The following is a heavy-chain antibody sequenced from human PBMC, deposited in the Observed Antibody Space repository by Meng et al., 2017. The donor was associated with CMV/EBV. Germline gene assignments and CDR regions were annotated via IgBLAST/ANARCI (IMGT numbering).Heavy chain of an antibody. J-gene: IGHJ4*02. V-gene: IGHV3-30*02. D-gene: IGHD4-17*01. CDR2: IRYDGSNK. CDR3: RTVTDDY. CDR1: GFTFSSYA. Sequence: LTCAASGFTFSSYAMHWVRQAPGKGLEWVAFIRYDGSNKYYADSVKGRFTISRDNSKNTLYLQMNSLRAEDTAVYYCRTVTDDYWGQGTLVTVSS.